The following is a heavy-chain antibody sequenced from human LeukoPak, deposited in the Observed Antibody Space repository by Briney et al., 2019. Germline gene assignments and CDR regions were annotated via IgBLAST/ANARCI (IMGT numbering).Heavy chain of an antibody. J-gene: IGHJ5*02. CDR1: GGSISSYY. D-gene: IGHD2-2*01. CDR3: ARDIKDCSSTSCYQAFDP. V-gene: IGHV4-59*01. CDR2: IYYSGST. Sequence: SETLSLTCTVSGGSISSYYWSWIRQPPGKGLEWIGYIYYSGSTNYNPSLKSRVTISVDTSKNQLSLKLSSVTAADTAVYYCARDIKDCSSTSCYQAFDPWGQGTLVTVSS.